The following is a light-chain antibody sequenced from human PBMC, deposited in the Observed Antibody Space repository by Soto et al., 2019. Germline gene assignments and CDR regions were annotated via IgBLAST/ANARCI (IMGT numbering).Light chain of an antibody. CDR1: QSVSSY. V-gene: IGKV3-11*01. J-gene: IGKJ2*02. Sequence: EIVLTQSPATLSLSPGERATLSCRASQSVSSYLAWYQQKPGQAPRLLIHDASNRATGIPARFSGSGSGTEIALTITILELEYVAVYFCQYRSCWTRGTFGQGTKLEIK. CDR2: DAS. CDR3: QYRSCWTRGT.